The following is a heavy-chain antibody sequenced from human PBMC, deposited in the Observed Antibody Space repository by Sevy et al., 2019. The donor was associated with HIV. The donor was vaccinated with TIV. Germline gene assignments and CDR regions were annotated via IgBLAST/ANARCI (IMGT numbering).Heavy chain of an antibody. J-gene: IGHJ3*02. CDR2: IWYDGSNK. D-gene: IGHD7-27*01. Sequence: GESLKISCAASGFTFSSYGMHWVRQAPGKGLEWVAVIWYDGSNKYYAASVKGRFTISRDNSKNTLYLQMNSLRAEDTAVYYCARGAGDNAFDIWGQGTMVTVSS. CDR3: ARGAGDNAFDI. CDR1: GFTFSSYG. V-gene: IGHV3-33*01.